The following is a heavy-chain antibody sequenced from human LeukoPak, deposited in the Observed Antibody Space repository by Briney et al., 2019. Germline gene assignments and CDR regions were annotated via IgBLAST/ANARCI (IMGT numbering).Heavy chain of an antibody. Sequence: GGSLRLSCAASGFTFSSYGMHWVRQAPGKGLEWVAVISYDGSNQYYADSVKGRFTISRDNSKNTLYLQMNSLRGADTAVYYCARETYAVRGVDYWGQGTLVTVSS. CDR3: ARETYAVRGVDY. D-gene: IGHD3-10*01. J-gene: IGHJ4*02. CDR2: ISYDGSNQ. V-gene: IGHV3-30*03. CDR1: GFTFSSYG.